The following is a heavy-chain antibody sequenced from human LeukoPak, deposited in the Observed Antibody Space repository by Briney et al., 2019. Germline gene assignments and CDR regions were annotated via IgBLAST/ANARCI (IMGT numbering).Heavy chain of an antibody. Sequence: GGSLRLSCAASGFTFDAYAMNWVRQAPGKGLEWLSYITSSSSTIYYADSVKGRFTTSRDNAKNSLYLQMNSLRAEDTAVYYCAREGIIWGTYRYFDYWGQGTLVTVSS. CDR3: AREGIIWGTYRYFDY. D-gene: IGHD3-16*02. V-gene: IGHV3-48*01. J-gene: IGHJ4*02. CDR1: GFTFDAYA. CDR2: ITSSSSTI.